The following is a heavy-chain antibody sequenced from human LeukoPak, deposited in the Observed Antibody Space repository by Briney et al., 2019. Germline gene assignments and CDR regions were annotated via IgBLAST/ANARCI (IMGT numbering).Heavy chain of an antibody. J-gene: IGHJ6*02. D-gene: IGHD6-19*01. CDR2: ISSSSAYI. CDR3: ARELYSSGWYQDYYYGMDV. Sequence: GGSLRLSCAASGFTFSSYSMNWVRQAPGKGLEWVSSISSSSAYIYYADSVKGRFTISRDNAKNSLYLQMNSLRAGDTAVYYCARELYSSGWYQDYYYGMDVWGQGTTVTVSS. CDR1: GFTFSSYS. V-gene: IGHV3-21*01.